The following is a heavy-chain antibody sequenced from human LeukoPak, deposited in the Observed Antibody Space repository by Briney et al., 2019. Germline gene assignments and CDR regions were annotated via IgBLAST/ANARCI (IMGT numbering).Heavy chain of an antibody. J-gene: IGHJ4*02. CDR2: IYYSGTT. Sequence: SETLSLTCTVSGGSMSSSGYYWGWIRQPPGKGLEWIGSIYYSGTTYYNPSLKSRVTISVDTSKNQFSLKLSSVTAADRAVYYCARQVGHTALDYWGQGSQVTVSS. D-gene: IGHD5-18*01. CDR3: ARQVGHTALDY. V-gene: IGHV4-39*01. CDR1: GGSMSSSGYY.